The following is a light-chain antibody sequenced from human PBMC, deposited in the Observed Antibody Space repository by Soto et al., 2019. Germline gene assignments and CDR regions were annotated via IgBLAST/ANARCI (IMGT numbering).Light chain of an antibody. CDR3: LQHTTYPLT. CDR1: QGIRND. CDR2: TTS. V-gene: IGKV1-17*01. Sequence: DIQMTQSPSSLSASVGDRVTITCRASQGIRNDLGWYQQKPGKAPKRLIYTTSTLESGVPSRFSVIGSGLEFTLTISSLQPEDFETYYCLQHTTYPLTFGGGTKVEIK. J-gene: IGKJ4*01.